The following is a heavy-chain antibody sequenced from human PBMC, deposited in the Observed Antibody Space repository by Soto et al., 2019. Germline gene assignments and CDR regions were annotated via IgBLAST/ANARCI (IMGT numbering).Heavy chain of an antibody. CDR3: ARGGGYSYGYIGY. CDR2: INGDGSTT. V-gene: IGHV3-74*01. Sequence: GGSLRLSCVASGFTFRSYWMHWVRQAPGKGLVWVSHINGDGSTTSYADSVKGRFTISRDNAKNTVYLQMNSLRDEDTAVYYCARGGGYSYGYIGYWGQGTLVTVSS. D-gene: IGHD5-18*01. CDR1: GFTFRSYW. J-gene: IGHJ4*02.